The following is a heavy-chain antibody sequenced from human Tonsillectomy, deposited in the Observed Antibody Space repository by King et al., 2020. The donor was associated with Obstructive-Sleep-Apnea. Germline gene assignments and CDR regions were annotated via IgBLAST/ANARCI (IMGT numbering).Heavy chain of an antibody. V-gene: IGHV1-2*02. D-gene: IGHD6-19*01. CDR2: NNPKRGGT. CDR1: GYTFTGYY. CDR3: ARGSSGWYVGRWFDP. J-gene: IGHJ5*02. Sequence: QLVQSGAEVKKPGAPVKVSCKASGYTFTGYYIHWVRQAPGQGLEWMGWNNPKRGGTKYTQKFQGRVTMTRDTSINTAYLELSRLRSDDTAVDYCARGSSGWYVGRWFDPWGQGTLVTVST.